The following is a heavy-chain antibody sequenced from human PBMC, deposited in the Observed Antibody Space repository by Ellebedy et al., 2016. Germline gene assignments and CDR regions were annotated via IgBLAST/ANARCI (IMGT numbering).Heavy chain of an antibody. Sequence: GSLRLXCTVSGGSISSSSYYWGWIRQPPGKGLEWIGSIYYSGSTYYNPSLKSRVTISVDTSKNQFSLKLSSVTAADTAVYYCFGGYGSGSPLDYWGQGTLVTVSS. CDR1: GGSISSSSYY. J-gene: IGHJ4*02. CDR2: IYYSGST. D-gene: IGHD3-10*01. V-gene: IGHV4-39*01. CDR3: FGGYGSGSPLDY.